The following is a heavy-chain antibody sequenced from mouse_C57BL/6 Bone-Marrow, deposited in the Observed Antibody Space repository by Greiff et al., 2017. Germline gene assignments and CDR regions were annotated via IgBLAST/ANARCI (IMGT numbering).Heavy chain of an antibody. J-gene: IGHJ3*01. V-gene: IGHV1-50*01. CDR2: IDPSDSYT. Sequence: QVQLQQPGAELVKPGASVKLSCKASGYTFTSYWMQWVKQRPGQGLEWIGEIDPSDSYTNYNQKFKGKATLTVDTSSSKAYMQLSSLTSEDSAVYYFSINNYYYGSSPAWFAYSLQCTLVPVSA. CDR3: SINNYYYGSSPAWFAY. D-gene: IGHD1-1*01. CDR1: GYTFTSYW.